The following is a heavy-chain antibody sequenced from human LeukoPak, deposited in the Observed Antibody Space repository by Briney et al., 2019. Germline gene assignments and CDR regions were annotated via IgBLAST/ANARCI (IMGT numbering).Heavy chain of an antibody. V-gene: IGHV1-2*02. CDR1: GYTFTGYY. D-gene: IGHD3-9*01. CDR3: ASPVPTYYDILTGWGLDAFDI. J-gene: IGHJ3*02. CDR2: INPNSGGT. Sequence: GASVKVSCKASGYTFTGYYMHWVRQAPGQGLEWMGWINPNSGGTNYAQKFQGRVTMTRDTSISTAYMELSRLRSDDTAVYYCASPVPTYYDILTGWGLDAFDIWGQGTMVTVSS.